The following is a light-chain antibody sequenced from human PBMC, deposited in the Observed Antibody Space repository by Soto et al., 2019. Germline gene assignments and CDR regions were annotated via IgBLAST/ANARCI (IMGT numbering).Light chain of an antibody. J-gene: IGKJ2*01. CDR2: WAS. V-gene: IGKV4-1*01. CDR3: QQYFSTPYT. CDR1: QSVLYSSNNMHN. Sequence: DIAMTQSPDSLAVSLGERATIKCKSSQSVLYSSNNMHNLSWHQKKPGQPPKLLIYWASTRDSGVPDRFSGSGSGTDFTLTISSLQAEDVAVYYCQQYFSTPYTFGQGTKLEI.